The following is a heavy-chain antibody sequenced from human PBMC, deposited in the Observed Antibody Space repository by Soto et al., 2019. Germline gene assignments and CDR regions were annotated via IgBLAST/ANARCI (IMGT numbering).Heavy chain of an antibody. D-gene: IGHD2-15*01. CDR3: ARRYCSGGGCFNVGY. Sequence: GASVKVSCKASGYTFTAYYMHWVRQAPGQGLEWMGWINPNSGGTNYAQKFQGRVTMTGDTSIDTAYMELSRLRSDDTAVYYCARRYCSGGGCFNVGYWGQGTQVTASS. CDR2: INPNSGGT. V-gene: IGHV1-2*02. CDR1: GYTFTAYY. J-gene: IGHJ4*02.